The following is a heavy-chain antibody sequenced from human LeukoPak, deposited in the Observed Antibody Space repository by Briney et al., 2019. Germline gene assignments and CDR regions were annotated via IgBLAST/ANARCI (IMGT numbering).Heavy chain of an antibody. J-gene: IGHJ4*02. D-gene: IGHD3-10*01. CDR1: GFTLSRYW. CDR3: ARAIRGSAVDTGDR. V-gene: IGHV3-7*01. Sequence: GGSLRLYCAASGFTLSRYWMRWVRQAPGPGLEGGANIKNDGSEEYYVDSVKGRFTISRDNAKNSLFLQMNSLTVEYTAVYYCARAIRGSAVDTGDRWGQGTLVTVSS. CDR2: IKNDGSEE.